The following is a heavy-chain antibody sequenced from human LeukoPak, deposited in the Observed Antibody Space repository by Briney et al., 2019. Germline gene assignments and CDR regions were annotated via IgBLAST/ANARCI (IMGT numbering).Heavy chain of an antibody. CDR1: GDGFDDYW. D-gene: IGHD3-16*01. CDR3: ARRAQLACLVVVWFDG. V-gene: IGHV5-51*01. CDR2: IHPSSSLT. J-gene: IGHJ5*02. Sequence: GESLKISCRVSGDGFDDYWIGWVRHMSGEGLQWVAIIHPSSSLTHYNASYQGRVSISADMAITNAYLQWDSLRTSDTAMYFCARRAQLACLVVVWFDGWGQGTLVSVSS.